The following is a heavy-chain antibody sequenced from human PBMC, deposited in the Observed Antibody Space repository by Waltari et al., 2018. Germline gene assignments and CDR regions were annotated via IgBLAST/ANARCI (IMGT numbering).Heavy chain of an antibody. CDR3: ARGRLWGFDL. Sequence: EEQLVESGGGLVQPGGSLRLSCAASGFPFSSDWMCWVRQAPGKGLEWVANIKQDASEKHYVDSLKGRITVSRDNAKNSLYLDMDSLRAEDTAVYYCARGRLWGFDLWGQGTLVTVSS. V-gene: IGHV3-7*04. CDR1: GFPFSSDW. CDR2: IKQDASEK. J-gene: IGHJ4*02. D-gene: IGHD3-16*01.